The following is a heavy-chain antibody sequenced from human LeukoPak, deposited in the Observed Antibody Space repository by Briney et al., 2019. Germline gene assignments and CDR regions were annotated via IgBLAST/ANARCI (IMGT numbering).Heavy chain of an antibody. CDR1: GFTFSSYA. Sequence: PGGSLRLSCAASGFTFSSYAMSWVRQAPGKGLEWVSAISGSGGSTSYADSVKGRFTISRDNSKNTLYLQMNSLRAEDTAVHYCAKVDAAGTYYFDYWGQGTLVTVSS. V-gene: IGHV3-23*01. J-gene: IGHJ4*02. D-gene: IGHD6-13*01. CDR3: AKVDAAGTYYFDY. CDR2: ISGSGGST.